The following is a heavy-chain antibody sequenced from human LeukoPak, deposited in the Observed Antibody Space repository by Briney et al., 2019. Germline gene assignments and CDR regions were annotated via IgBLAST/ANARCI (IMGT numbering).Heavy chain of an antibody. J-gene: IGHJ4*02. CDR2: MNPNSGNT. Sequence: GAAVTVTFQASGYTFTNYDINWVRQATAQGLEGMGWMNPNSGNTGYAQKFQGRVTITRNTSISTAYMELSSLRSEDTAVYYCARGFRDFWSGYLYYFDYWGQGTLVTVSS. CDR1: GYTFTNYD. CDR3: ARGFRDFWSGYLYYFDY. V-gene: IGHV1-8*03. D-gene: IGHD3-3*01.